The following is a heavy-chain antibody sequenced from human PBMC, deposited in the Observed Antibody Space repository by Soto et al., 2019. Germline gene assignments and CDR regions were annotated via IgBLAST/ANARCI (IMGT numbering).Heavy chain of an antibody. D-gene: IGHD2-2*02. CDR2: IIPIFGTA. CDR3: ARDSRIPGTFDY. V-gene: IGHV1-69*13. Sequence: ASVKVSCKASGYTFTSYAMHWVRQAPGQRLEWMGWIIPIFGTANYAQKFQGRVTITADESTSTAYMELSSLRSEDTAVYYCARDSRIPGTFDYWGQGTLVTVSS. J-gene: IGHJ4*02. CDR1: GYTFTSYA.